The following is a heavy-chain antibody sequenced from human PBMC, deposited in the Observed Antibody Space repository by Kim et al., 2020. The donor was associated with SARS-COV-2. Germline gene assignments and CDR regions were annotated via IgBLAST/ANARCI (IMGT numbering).Heavy chain of an antibody. CDR3: GRYDWRVGPRYFDY. D-gene: IGHD1-20*01. CDR2: ISTSGGNS. Sequence: GGSLRLSCAASGFTLANYAMSWVRQAPGKGLEWVSTISTSGGNSFSADSVKGRFTISRDTSTNTLYLQMNNLRAEDTALYYCGRYDWRVGPRYFDYGGPGTLVPVSS. V-gene: IGHV3-23*01. CDR1: GFTLANYA. J-gene: IGHJ4*02.